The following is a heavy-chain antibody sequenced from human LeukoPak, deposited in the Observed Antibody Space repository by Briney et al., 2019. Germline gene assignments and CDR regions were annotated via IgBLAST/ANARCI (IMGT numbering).Heavy chain of an antibody. D-gene: IGHD3-22*01. CDR1: GFTFDDYA. Sequence: SGRSLRLSCAASGFTFDDYAMHWVRQAPGKGLEWVSGISWNSGSIGYADSVKGRFTISRDNAKNSLYLQMNSLRAEDTALYYCAKGDSSGYKAAFDIWGQGTMVTVSS. CDR3: AKGDSSGYKAAFDI. J-gene: IGHJ3*02. CDR2: ISWNSGSI. V-gene: IGHV3-9*01.